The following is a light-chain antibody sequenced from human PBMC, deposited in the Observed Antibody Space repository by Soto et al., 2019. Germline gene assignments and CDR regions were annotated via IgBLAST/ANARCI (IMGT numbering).Light chain of an antibody. Sequence: EFVLTHSPGTLAFSPSERITLXLMSSQTVRNNYLAWYQQKPGQAPRLLIYDASSRATGIPDRFSGGGSGTDFTLTISRLEPEDFAVYYCQQFSSYPLTFGGGTKVDI. CDR3: QQFSSYPLT. V-gene: IGKV3-20*01. J-gene: IGKJ4*01. CDR1: QTVRNNY. CDR2: DAS.